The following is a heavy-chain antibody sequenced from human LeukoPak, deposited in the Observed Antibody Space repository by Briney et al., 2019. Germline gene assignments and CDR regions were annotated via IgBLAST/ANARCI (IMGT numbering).Heavy chain of an antibody. J-gene: IGHJ3*02. V-gene: IGHV3-30-3*01. CDR1: GFTFSSYA. D-gene: IGHD2-15*01. CDR2: ISSNVNNK. CDR3: ARICSGGSCYFSSI. Sequence: GGSLRLSCAASGFTFSSYAMFWVRQAPGKGLEWVAVISSNVNNKYYADSVKGRFTTSSDNSKNTVYLQLSSLRAEDTAVYYCARICSGGSCYFSSIWGQGTMVTVSS.